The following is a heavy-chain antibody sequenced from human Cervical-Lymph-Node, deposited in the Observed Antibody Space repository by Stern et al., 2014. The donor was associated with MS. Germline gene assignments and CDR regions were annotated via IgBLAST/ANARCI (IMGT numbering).Heavy chain of an antibody. D-gene: IGHD3-22*01. V-gene: IGHV2-70*01. CDR3: ARIPTYYYDSSGYSDAFDI. J-gene: IGHJ3*02. CDR1: GFSLSTSGMC. CDR2: IDWADDK. Sequence: HVTLRESGPALVKPTQTLTLTCTFSGFSLSTSGMCVSWIRQPPGKALEWLALIDWADDKYYSTSLKSRLTISKDTSKNQVVLTMTNMDPVDTATYYCARIPTYYYDSSGYSDAFDIWGQGTMVTVSS.